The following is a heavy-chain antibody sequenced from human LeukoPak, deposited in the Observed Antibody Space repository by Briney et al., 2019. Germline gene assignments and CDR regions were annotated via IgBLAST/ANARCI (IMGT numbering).Heavy chain of an antibody. J-gene: IGHJ4*02. D-gene: IGHD3-3*01. CDR3: ARVGLSGYYISASSFDY. CDR2: INPSGGST. CDR1: GYTFTSCY. Sequence: ASVKVSCKASGYTFTSCYMHWVRQAPGQGLEWMGIINPSGGSTSYAQKFQGRVTMTRDTSTSTVYMELSSLRSEDTAVYYCARVGLSGYYISASSFDYWGQGTLVTVSS. V-gene: IGHV1-46*01.